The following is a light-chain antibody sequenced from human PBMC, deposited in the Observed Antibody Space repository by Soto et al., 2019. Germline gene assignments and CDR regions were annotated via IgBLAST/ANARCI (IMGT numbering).Light chain of an antibody. CDR1: QSVSTY. CDR2: DTS. V-gene: IGKV3-11*01. Sequence: EIVLTQSLATLSLSHGERATLSCRASQSVSTYFAWYQHKPGQSPRLLIYDTSNRATGIPARFSGSGSGTDFTLTISRLEPEDFAVYDCQQYGSSGTVGPLTKGDIK. J-gene: IGKJ1*01. CDR3: QQYGSSGT.